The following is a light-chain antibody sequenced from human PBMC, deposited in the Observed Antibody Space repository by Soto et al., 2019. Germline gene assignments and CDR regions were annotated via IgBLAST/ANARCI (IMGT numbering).Light chain of an antibody. CDR1: SSNIGSNT. Sequence: QSVLTQPPSASGTPGQRVTISCSGSSSNIGSNTVNWYQQLPGTAPKLLIYSNNQRPSGVPDRFSGSKSGTSASLAISGLQSEDEVDYYGAAWDDSLNGFVFGTGTNVPVL. V-gene: IGLV1-44*01. CDR3: AAWDDSLNGFV. CDR2: SNN. J-gene: IGLJ1*01.